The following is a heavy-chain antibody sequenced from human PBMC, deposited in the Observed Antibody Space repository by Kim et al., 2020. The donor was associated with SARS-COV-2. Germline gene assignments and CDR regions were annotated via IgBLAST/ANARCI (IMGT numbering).Heavy chain of an antibody. V-gene: IGHV3-23*01. D-gene: IGHD6-19*01. Sequence: YYADSVKGRFSISRDNSKNTLYLQMNSLRAEDTAVYHCAKGSSDWYYDYWGQGTLVTVSS. J-gene: IGHJ4*02. CDR3: AKGSSDWYYDY.